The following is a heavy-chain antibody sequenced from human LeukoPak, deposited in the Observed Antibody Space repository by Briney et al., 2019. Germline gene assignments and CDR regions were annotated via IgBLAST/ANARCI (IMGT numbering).Heavy chain of an antibody. J-gene: IGHJ4*02. CDR3: ARSWILTVYSILFDY. D-gene: IGHD3-9*01. V-gene: IGHV3-30-3*01. CDR2: ISYDGSNK. CDR1: GFTFSSYA. Sequence: GGSLRLSCAASGFTFSSYAMHWVRQAPGKGLEWVAVISYDGSNKYYADSVKGRFTISRDNSKNTLYLQMNSLRAEDTAVYYCARSWILTVYSILFDYWGQGTLVTVSS.